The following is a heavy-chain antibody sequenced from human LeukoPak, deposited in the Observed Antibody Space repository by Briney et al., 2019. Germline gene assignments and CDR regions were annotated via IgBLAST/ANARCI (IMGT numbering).Heavy chain of an antibody. V-gene: IGHV1-3*03. CDR1: GYTFTSYA. CDR2: INAGNGNT. CDR3: ARGREVVVTATLPYDY. Sequence: ASVKVSCKASGYTFTSYAMHWVRQAPGQRLEWMGWINAGNGNTKYSQEFQGRVTFTRNTSISTAYMELSSLRSEDTAVYYCARGREVVVTATLPYDYWGQGTLVTVSS. D-gene: IGHD2-21*02. J-gene: IGHJ4*02.